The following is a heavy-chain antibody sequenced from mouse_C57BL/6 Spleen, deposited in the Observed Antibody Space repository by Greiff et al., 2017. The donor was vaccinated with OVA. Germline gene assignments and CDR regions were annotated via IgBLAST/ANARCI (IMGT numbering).Heavy chain of an antibody. CDR2: INPNYGTT. J-gene: IGHJ4*01. V-gene: IGHV1-39*01. D-gene: IGHD2-1*01. Sequence: EVQLQESGPELVKPGASVKISCKASGYSFTDYNMNWVKQSNGKSLEWIGVINPNYGTTSYNQKFKGKATLTVDQSSSTAYMQLNSLTSEDSAVYYCANLYYGNYGDYAMDYWGQGTSVTVSA. CDR3: ANLYYGNYGDYAMDY. CDR1: GYSFTDYN.